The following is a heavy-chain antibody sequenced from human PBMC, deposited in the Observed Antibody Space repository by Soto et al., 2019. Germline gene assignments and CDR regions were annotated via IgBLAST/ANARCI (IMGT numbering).Heavy chain of an antibody. CDR2: ISAHNGNT. Sequence: QGQPGQSGAGVKKAGGSVEVFCQASGLTLTNYCFTWVRQAPGQGLEWMGWISAHNGNTDYAQKLQGRVIVTRDTSTSTAYMELRSLRSDDTAVYYCARGRYGDYWGQGALVTVSS. CDR1: GLTLTNYC. D-gene: IGHD1-1*01. CDR3: ARGRYGDY. J-gene: IGHJ4*02. V-gene: IGHV1-18*01.